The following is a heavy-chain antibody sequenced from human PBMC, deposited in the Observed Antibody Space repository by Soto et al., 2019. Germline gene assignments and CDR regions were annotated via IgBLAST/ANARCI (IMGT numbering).Heavy chain of an antibody. V-gene: IGHV4-34*01. J-gene: IGHJ4*02. CDR1: GGSFSGYY. D-gene: IGHD6-13*01. CDR3: AKDGWEGSSWYLDFDY. Sequence: SETLSLTCAVYGGSFSGYYWSWIRQPPGKGLEWIGEINHSGSTNYNPSLKSRVTISVDTSKNQFSLKLSSVTAEDTAVYYCAKDGWEGSSWYLDFDYWGQGTLVTVSS. CDR2: INHSGST.